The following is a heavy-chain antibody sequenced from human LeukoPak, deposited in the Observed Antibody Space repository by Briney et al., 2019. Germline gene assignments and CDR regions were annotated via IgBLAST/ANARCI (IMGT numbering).Heavy chain of an antibody. CDR2: ISGGGGST. CDR3: AKDPNGDYVGTFDI. D-gene: IGHD4-17*01. J-gene: IGHJ3*02. V-gene: IGHV3-23*01. Sequence: GGSLRLSCATSQFNFNSYGMTWVRQAPGKGLEWVSSISGGGGSTQYADSVQGRFTISRDNSKNTLYLQMNSLRADDTAVYYCAKDPNGDYVGTFDIWAQGTMVTVSS. CDR1: QFNFNSYG.